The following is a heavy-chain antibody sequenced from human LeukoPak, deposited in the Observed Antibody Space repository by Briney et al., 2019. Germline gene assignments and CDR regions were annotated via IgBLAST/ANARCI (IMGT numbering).Heavy chain of an antibody. CDR1: GGSISSYY. CDR2: IYTRGST. D-gene: IGHD2-2*01. J-gene: IGHJ3*02. Sequence: SETLSLTCTVSGGSISSYYWSWIRQPAGKGLEWIGRIYTRGSTNYNPSLKSRVTMSVDTSKNQFSLKLSSVTAADTAVYYCARDRKFVVVVPAASDAFDIWGQGTMVTVSS. V-gene: IGHV4-4*07. CDR3: ARDRKFVVVVPAASDAFDI.